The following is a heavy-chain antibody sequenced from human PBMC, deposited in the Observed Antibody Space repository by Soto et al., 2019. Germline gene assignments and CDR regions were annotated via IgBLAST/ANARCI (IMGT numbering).Heavy chain of an antibody. V-gene: IGHV3-23*01. J-gene: IGHJ1*01. Sequence: PGGSLRLSCAASGFTFSSYAMSWVRQAPGKGLEWVSAISGSGGSTYYADSVKGRFTISRDNSKNTLYLQMNSLRAEDTAVYYCAKERASLVPAAMYFQHWGQGTLVTVS. CDR1: GFTFSSYA. D-gene: IGHD2-2*01. CDR3: AKERASLVPAAMYFQH. CDR2: ISGSGGST.